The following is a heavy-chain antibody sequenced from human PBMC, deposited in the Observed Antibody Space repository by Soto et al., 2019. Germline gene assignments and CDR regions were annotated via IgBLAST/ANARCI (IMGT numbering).Heavy chain of an antibody. Sequence: EVQLVESGGDLVQPGGSLRLSCAASGFTFSSHWMHWVRRVPGKGLGWVSHINTDGGITGYADSVKGRFTISRDNAKNTLYLQMNGLRVEDTSVYYCTREAGYCRRTSCYRRAFDSWGQGTMVTVSS. CDR3: TREAGYCRRTSCYRRAFDS. CDR1: GFTFSSHW. CDR2: INTDGGIT. D-gene: IGHD2-2*01. V-gene: IGHV3-74*01. J-gene: IGHJ3*02.